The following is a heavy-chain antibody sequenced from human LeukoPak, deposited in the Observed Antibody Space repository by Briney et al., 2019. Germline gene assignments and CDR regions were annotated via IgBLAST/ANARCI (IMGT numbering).Heavy chain of an antibody. CDR1: GGSISSGSYY. CDR2: IYTSGST. J-gene: IGHJ4*02. V-gene: IGHV4-61*02. Sequence: SETLSLTCTVSGGSISSGSYYWSWIRQPAGKGLEWIGRIYTSGSTNYNPSLKSRVTISVDTSKNQFSLKLSSVTAADTAVYYCARYYCSSTSCYEDYWGQGTLVTVSS. CDR3: ARYYCSSTSCYEDY. D-gene: IGHD2-2*01.